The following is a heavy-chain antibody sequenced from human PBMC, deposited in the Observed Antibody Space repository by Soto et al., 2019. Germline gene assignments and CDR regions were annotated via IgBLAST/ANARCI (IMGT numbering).Heavy chain of an antibody. D-gene: IGHD3-3*01. V-gene: IGHV3-64D*08. CDR3: GAFYHFWSGSTEGLGPAP. Sequence: EVQLVESGGGLVQPGGSLRLSCSASGFTFSRYAMFWIRQAPGKGLEYVSTINSIGDNTSYADSVKGRFTISRDNSMNTVYLQMSTLRSEDMAVYYCGAFYHFWSGSTEGLGPAPWGQGTLVTVSS. J-gene: IGHJ5*02. CDR2: INSIGDNT. CDR1: GFTFSRYA.